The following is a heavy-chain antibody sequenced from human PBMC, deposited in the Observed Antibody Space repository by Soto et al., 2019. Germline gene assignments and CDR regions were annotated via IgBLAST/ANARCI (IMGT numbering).Heavy chain of an antibody. CDR2: IIPIFGTA. CDR3: ARAGLPQQCSGGSCYGGAFDI. CDR1: GGTFSSYA. D-gene: IGHD2-15*01. V-gene: IGHV1-69*13. J-gene: IGHJ3*02. Sequence: GASVKVSCKASGGTFSSYAISWVRQAPGQGLEWMGGIIPIFGTANYAQKFQGRVTITADESTSTAYMELSSLRSEDTAVYYCARAGLPQQCSGGSCYGGAFDIWGQGTMVTVSS.